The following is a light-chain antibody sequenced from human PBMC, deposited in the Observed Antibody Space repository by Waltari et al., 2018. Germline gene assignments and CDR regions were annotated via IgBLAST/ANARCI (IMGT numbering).Light chain of an antibody. V-gene: IGLV2-14*01. J-gene: IGLJ2*01. Sequence: QSALTQPASVSGSPGQSITISCTGTSSDVGGYNYVSWYQQHPGKAPKLMIDAVSNRPSGCANRFSCSKAGNTASLTISGLQAEDEAEYYCSSYTSSTKVFGGGTKLTVL. CDR2: AVS. CDR3: SSYTSSTKV. CDR1: SSDVGGYNY.